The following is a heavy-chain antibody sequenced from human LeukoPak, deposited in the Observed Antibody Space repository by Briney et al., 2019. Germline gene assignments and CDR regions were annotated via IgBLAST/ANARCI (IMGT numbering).Heavy chain of an antibody. CDR2: IWYDGSNK. Sequence: GGSLRLSCAASGFTFSSYGMHWVRQAPGKGLEWVAVIWYDGSNKYYADSVKGRFTISRDNSKNTLYLQMNSLRAEDTAVYYCARSGVYTAMAFEYYYYGMDVWGQGTTVTVSS. J-gene: IGHJ6*02. D-gene: IGHD5-18*01. CDR1: GFTFSSYG. V-gene: IGHV3-33*01. CDR3: ARSGVYTAMAFEYYYYGMDV.